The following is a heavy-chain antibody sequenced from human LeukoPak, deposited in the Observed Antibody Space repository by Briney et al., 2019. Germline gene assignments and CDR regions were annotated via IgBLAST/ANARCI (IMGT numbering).Heavy chain of an antibody. V-gene: IGHV1-2*06. CDR1: GYTFTGYY. D-gene: IGHD6-13*01. J-gene: IGHJ5*02. Sequence: GASVKVSCKASGYTFTGYYIHWVRHAPGQGLEWMGRINPNTGGTDYAQKFRGRVTMTRDTSITTAYMELSRLTSDDAAIYYCAKVPPSITAAGNWLGPWGKGALVTVSS. CDR3: AKVPPSITAAGNWLGP. CDR2: INPNTGGT.